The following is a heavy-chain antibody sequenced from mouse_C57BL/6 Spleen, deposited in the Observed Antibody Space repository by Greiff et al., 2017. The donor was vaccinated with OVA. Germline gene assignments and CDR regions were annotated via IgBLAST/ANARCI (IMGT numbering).Heavy chain of an antibody. CDR1: GFSLTSYA. V-gene: IGHV2-9-1*01. CDR3: ARIPHYAMDY. CDR2: IWTGGGT. Sequence: VQRVESGPGLVAPSQSLSITCTVSGFSLTSYAISWVRQPPGKGLEWLGVIWTGGGTNYNSALKSRLSISKDNCKSQFFLKMNSLQTDDTARYYCARIPHYAMDYWGQGTSVTVSS. J-gene: IGHJ4*01.